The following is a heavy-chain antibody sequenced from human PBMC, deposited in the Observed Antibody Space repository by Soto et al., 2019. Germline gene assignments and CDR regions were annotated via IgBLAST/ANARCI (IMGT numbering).Heavy chain of an antibody. CDR3: AKDSMGLRWPLDY. D-gene: IGHD4-17*01. CDR2: ISYDGSSK. CDR1: GFSFGTYG. V-gene: IGHV3-30*18. J-gene: IGHJ4*02. Sequence: QVQLVESGGGVVQPGRSLGLSCAASGFSFGTYGIHWVRQAPGKGLEWVAVISYDGSSKFYSDSVKGRFTISRDNSKNTLYLQMNSLRPEDTAVYYCAKDSMGLRWPLDYWGQGTLVTVSS.